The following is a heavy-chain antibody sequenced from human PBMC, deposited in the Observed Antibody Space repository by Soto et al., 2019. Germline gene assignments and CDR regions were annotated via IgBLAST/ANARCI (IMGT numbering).Heavy chain of an antibody. CDR2: IYTSGGT. D-gene: IGHD6-13*01. Sequence: SETLSLTCTVSGGSISSYYWSWIRQPAGQGLEWIGRIYTSGGTNYNPSLKSRVTMSVDTSKKQFSLKLSSVTAADTAVYYCARGAAAGADYGMDVWGQGTKVTVSS. CDR1: GGSISSYY. J-gene: IGHJ6*02. V-gene: IGHV4-4*07. CDR3: ARGAAAGADYGMDV.